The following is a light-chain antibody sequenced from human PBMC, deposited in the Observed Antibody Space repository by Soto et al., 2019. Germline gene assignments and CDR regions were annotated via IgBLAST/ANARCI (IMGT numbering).Light chain of an antibody. CDR3: QQYGSSLPIT. CDR2: DAS. J-gene: IGKJ5*01. V-gene: IGKV3-20*01. CDR1: QSVSSSY. Sequence: EIVLTQSPGTLSFSPGERATLSCTASQSVSSSYLAWYQHKPGQAPRLLIYDASNRATGIPARFSGSGSGTDFTLTIRRLEPEDFAVYYCQQYGSSLPITFGQGTRLEIK.